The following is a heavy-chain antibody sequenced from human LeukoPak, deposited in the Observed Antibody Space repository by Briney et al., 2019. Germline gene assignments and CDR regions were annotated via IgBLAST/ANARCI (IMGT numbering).Heavy chain of an antibody. CDR3: AKWGDYDVLTGYYVPDY. Sequence: GASLRLSCAASGFTYSNYAMSWVRQAPGKGLEWVSAILGSGGSTYYADSVKGRFTVSRDNSKSTLYLQMNSLRAEDTALYYCAKWGDYDVLTGYYVPDYWGQGTLVTVSS. J-gene: IGHJ4*02. CDR2: ILGSGGST. V-gene: IGHV3-23*01. D-gene: IGHD3-9*01. CDR1: GFTYSNYA.